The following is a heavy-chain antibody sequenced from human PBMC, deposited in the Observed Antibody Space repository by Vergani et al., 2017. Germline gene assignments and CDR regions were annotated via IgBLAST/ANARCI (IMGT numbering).Heavy chain of an antibody. CDR3: ARAEGALDGAFDI. Sequence: EVQLVESGGGLVKPGGSLRLSCAASGFTFSSYSMNWVRQAPGKGLEWVSSISSSGSTIYYADSVKGRFTISRDNAKNSLYLQMNSLRAEDTAVYYCARAEGALDGAFDIWGQGTMVTVSS. J-gene: IGHJ3*02. CDR2: ISSSGSTI. CDR1: GFTFSSYS. V-gene: IGHV3-21*01. D-gene: IGHD1-26*01.